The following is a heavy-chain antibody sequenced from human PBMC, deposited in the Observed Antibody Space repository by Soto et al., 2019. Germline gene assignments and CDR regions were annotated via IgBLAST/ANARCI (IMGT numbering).Heavy chain of an antibody. J-gene: IGHJ6*02. V-gene: IGHV1-69*01. Sequence: QVQLVQSGAEVKKPGSSVKVSCKASGGTFSSYAISWVRQAPGQGLEWMGGIIPIFGTANYAQKFQGRVTITADESTSTAYMELSSLRSEDTAVYYCARAAITIFGVAPNYYYYYGMDVWGQGTTVTVSS. CDR2: IIPIFGTA. CDR3: ARAAITIFGVAPNYYYYYGMDV. D-gene: IGHD3-3*01. CDR1: GGTFSSYA.